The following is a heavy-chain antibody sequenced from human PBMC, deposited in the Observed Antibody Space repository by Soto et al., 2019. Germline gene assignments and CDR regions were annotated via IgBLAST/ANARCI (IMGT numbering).Heavy chain of an antibody. Sequence: PSETLSLTCAVYGGSFSGYYGTWIRQPPGNGVEGIGETSHRENTNYNPSLKRRVTISVDPSKNQFSLKLTSVTAADTAVYYCARQEVPQFFTKGYYGMYVWXQGTTVTLSS. CDR1: GGSFSGYY. CDR2: TSHRENT. V-gene: IGHV4-34*01. J-gene: IGHJ6*01. D-gene: IGHD3-3*01. CDR3: ARQEVPQFFTKGYYGMYV.